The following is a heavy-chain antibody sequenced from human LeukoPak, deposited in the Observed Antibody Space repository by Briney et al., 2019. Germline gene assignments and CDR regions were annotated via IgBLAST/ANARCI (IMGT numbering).Heavy chain of an antibody. CDR2: IYTSGST. CDR1: GGSISSYY. D-gene: IGHD3-22*01. J-gene: IGHJ6*03. Sequence: PSETLSLTCTVSGGSISSYYWSWIRQPAGKGLQWIGRIYTSGSTNYNPSLKSRVTMSVDTSKNQFSVKVSSVTAADTAVYYCARVIYASSGSYYYYYMDVWGKGTTVTVSS. V-gene: IGHV4-4*07. CDR3: ARVIYASSGSYYYYYMDV.